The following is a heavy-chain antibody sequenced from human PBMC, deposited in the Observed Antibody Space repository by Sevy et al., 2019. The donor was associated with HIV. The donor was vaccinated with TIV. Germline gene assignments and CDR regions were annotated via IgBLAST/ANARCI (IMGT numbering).Heavy chain of an antibody. D-gene: IGHD3-22*01. Sequence: GGSLRLSCAVSGFSFDSYGMTWVRQAPGKGLEWVSGISGSGTRTYYADSVKGRFSISRDNSKNRLYLQMNSLRSEDTAIYYCAKGGAGHYDPDEIGYYFYYYNMDVWGKGTTVTVSS. CDR3: AKGGAGHYDPDEIGYYFYYYNMDV. V-gene: IGHV3-23*01. CDR2: ISGSGTRT. CDR1: GFSFDSYG. J-gene: IGHJ6*03.